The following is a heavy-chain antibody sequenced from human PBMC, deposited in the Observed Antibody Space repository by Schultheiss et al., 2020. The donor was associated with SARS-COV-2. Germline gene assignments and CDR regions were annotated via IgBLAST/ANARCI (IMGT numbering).Heavy chain of an antibody. CDR2: ISYSGTT. CDR1: GGSISTSPYY. J-gene: IGHJ5*02. V-gene: IGHV4-39*02. D-gene: IGHD3-10*01. CDR3: ARPLQYYFGSGSYVDP. Sequence: SETLSLTCTVSGGSISTSPYYWGWIRQPPGKGLEWIGTISYSGTTYYNPSLQSRITISLDTSKNHFALMLSSVTAADTAVYYCARPLQYYFGSGSYVDPWGQGTLVTVSS.